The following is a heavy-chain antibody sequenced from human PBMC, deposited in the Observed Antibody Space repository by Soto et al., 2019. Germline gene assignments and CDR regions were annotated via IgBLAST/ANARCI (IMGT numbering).Heavy chain of an antibody. D-gene: IGHD3-22*01. J-gene: IGHJ6*02. V-gene: IGHV1-2*04. Sequence: ASVKVSCKASGYTFTGYYMHWVRRAPGQGLEWMGWINPNSGGTNYAQKFQGWVTMTRDTSISTAYMELSRLRSDDTAVYYCARGGRSNTYYYDSSGQGGMDVWGQGTTVTVSS. CDR1: GYTFTGYY. CDR3: ARGGRSNTYYYDSSGQGGMDV. CDR2: INPNSGGT.